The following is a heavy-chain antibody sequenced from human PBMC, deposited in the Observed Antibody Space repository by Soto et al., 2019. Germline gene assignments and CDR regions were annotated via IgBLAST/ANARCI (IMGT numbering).Heavy chain of an antibody. V-gene: IGHV3-73*01. J-gene: IGHJ4*02. CDR1: GFTFSGSA. Sequence: GGSLRLSCAASGFTFSGSAMHWVRQASGKGLEWVGRIRSKANSYATAYAASVKGRFTISRDDSKNTAYLQMNSLKTEDTAVYYCTSSRYYYDSSGYYYGSDYWGQGTLVTVSS. CDR3: TSSRYYYDSSGYYYGSDY. D-gene: IGHD3-22*01. CDR2: IRSKANSYAT.